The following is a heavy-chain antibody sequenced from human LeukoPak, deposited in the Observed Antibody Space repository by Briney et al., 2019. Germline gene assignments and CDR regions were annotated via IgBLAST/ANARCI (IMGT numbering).Heavy chain of an antibody. J-gene: IGHJ4*02. CDR2: VHLSGAS. Sequence: SETLSLTCAVSGGSILTTNWWSWVRQPPGKGLEWIGEVHLSGASNYNPSLKSRVNMSIDKSKNQLSLELTSVTAADTAVYYCARDIGYYGSGSYPLYWGQGTLVTVSS. V-gene: IGHV4-4*02. D-gene: IGHD3-10*01. CDR3: ARDIGYYGSGSYPLY. CDR1: GGSILTTNW.